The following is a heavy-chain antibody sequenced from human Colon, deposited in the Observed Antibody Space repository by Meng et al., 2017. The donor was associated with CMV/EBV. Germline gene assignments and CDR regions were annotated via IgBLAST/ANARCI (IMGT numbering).Heavy chain of an antibody. D-gene: IGHD6-13*01. V-gene: IGHV4-59*11. J-gene: IGHJ4*02. CDR3: ASEENERQIAAPDRIVY. CDR1: GGSISSHY. Sequence: SETLSLTCTVSGGSISSHYWSWIRQTPGKGLEWIGHIYYSMTTNYNPSLKSRVTISADTSKNQLSLKVNSVTAADTAVYYCASEENERQIAAPDRIVYWGQGTPVTVSS. CDR2: IYYSMTT.